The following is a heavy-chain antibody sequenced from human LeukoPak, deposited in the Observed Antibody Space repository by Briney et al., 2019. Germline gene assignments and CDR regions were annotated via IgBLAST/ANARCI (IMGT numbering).Heavy chain of an antibody. J-gene: IGHJ6*02. D-gene: IGHD3-22*01. Sequence: QTGGSLRLSCAASGFTFSSYAMSWVRQAPGKGLEWVSAISGSGGRTYYADSVKGRFTISRDNPKNTLYLQMNSLRAEDTAVYYCAKEMQWFPTFYGMDVWGQGTTVTVSS. CDR1: GFTFSSYA. CDR3: AKEMQWFPTFYGMDV. CDR2: ISGSGGRT. V-gene: IGHV3-23*01.